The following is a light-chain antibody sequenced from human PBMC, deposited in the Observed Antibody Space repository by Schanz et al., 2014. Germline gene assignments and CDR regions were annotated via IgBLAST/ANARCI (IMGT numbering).Light chain of an antibody. CDR1: SSDVGGYNY. CDR2: DVS. Sequence: QSALTQPPSVSGSPGQSVTISCTGTSSDVGGYNYVSWYQQHPGKTPQLMIYDVSNRPSGVSDRFSGSKSGNTASLTISGLQAEDEADYYCSSYTSGSLVVFGGGTKLTVL. V-gene: IGLV2-14*03. J-gene: IGLJ2*01. CDR3: SSYTSGSLVV.